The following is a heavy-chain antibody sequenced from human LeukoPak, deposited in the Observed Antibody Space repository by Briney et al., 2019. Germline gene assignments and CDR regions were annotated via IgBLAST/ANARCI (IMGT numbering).Heavy chain of an antibody. J-gene: IGHJ4*02. Sequence: QSGGSLRLSCAASGFTFSSYGMHWVRQAPGKGPEWVAFIRYDGSNKYYADSVKGRFTISRDNSKNTLYLQMNSLRAEDTAVYYCARDHDSSSCPYFDYWGQGTLVTVSS. CDR2: IRYDGSNK. V-gene: IGHV3-30*02. CDR1: GFTFSSYG. CDR3: ARDHDSSSCPYFDY. D-gene: IGHD6-13*01.